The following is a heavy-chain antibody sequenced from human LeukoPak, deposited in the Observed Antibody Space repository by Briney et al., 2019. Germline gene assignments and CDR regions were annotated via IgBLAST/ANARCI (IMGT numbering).Heavy chain of an antibody. CDR2: IYYTAGA. CDR3: ARGRRELRYGPDY. D-gene: IGHD3-9*01. CDR1: GASMRSETHY. V-gene: IGHV4-31*01. Sequence: SETLSLTCTVSGASMRSETHYWSWLRQLPGKGPEWIAYIYYTAGAYYNPSLQSQVTISLDASENQFSLKLSSVTATDTAVYYCARGRRELRYGPDYWGQGTLVTVSS. J-gene: IGHJ4*02.